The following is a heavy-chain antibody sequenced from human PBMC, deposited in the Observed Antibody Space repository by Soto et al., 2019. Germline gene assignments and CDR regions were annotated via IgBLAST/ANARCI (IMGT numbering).Heavy chain of an antibody. CDR2: IRPKAYGEST. CDR3: TRYTYTSRYSYYGMDV. J-gene: IGHJ6*02. CDR1: GFALGDYA. Sequence: GGSLRLSCVGSGFALGDYAMSWSRQAPGKGLEWVCVIRPKAYGESTDYAAAVEDRFTTLRVGSERIAYLQIITLQSEDTGVYFCTRYTYTSRYSYYGMDVWGHGTTVTVSS. V-gene: IGHV3-49*01. D-gene: IGHD6-13*01.